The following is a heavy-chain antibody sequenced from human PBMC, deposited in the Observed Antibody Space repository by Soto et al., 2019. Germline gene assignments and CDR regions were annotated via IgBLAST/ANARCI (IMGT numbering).Heavy chain of an antibody. V-gene: IGHV1-69*06. D-gene: IGHD3-22*01. Sequence: SVKVSCKASGGTFSSYAISWVRQAPGQGLEWMGGIIPIFGTANYAQKFQGRVTITADKSTSTAYMELSSLRSEDTAVYYCARGRYYYDSSGYYHYYYYGMDVWG. J-gene: IGHJ6*02. CDR1: GGTFSSYA. CDR3: ARGRYYYDSSGYYHYYYYGMDV. CDR2: IIPIFGTA.